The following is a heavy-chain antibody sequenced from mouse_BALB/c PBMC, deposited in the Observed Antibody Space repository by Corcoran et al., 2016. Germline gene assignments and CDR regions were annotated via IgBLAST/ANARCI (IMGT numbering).Heavy chain of an antibody. Sequence: EVQLQQSGAELVKAGASVKLSCTASGFNIKDTYMRWVKQRPEQGLEWIGRIDPANGNTKYDPKFQGKATITADTSSNTAYLQLSSMTSEDTAVYYCSTWDYWGQGTTLTVSS. V-gene: IGHV14-3*02. CDR2: IDPANGNT. J-gene: IGHJ2*01. CDR1: GFNIKDTY. CDR3: STWDY.